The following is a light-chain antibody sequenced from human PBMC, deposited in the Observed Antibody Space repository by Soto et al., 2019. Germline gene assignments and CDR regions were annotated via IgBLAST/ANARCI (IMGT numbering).Light chain of an antibody. J-gene: IGKJ1*01. CDR3: QQYGVSTRT. V-gene: IGKV3-20*01. Sequence: VVTKSPGALSLSPGERATLSCRASQSVTTQLAWYQQKPGQAPRLIIHGASSRATGVPDRITGSGSGTDFTLSIIRLEPEDFAVYYCQQYGVSTRTLGQGTKVDIK. CDR1: QSVTTQ. CDR2: GAS.